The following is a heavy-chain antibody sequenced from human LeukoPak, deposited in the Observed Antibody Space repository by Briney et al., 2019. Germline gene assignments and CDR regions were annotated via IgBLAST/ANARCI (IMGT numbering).Heavy chain of an antibody. CDR3: ARHAGDGYNRIQAPIGY. J-gene: IGHJ4*02. Sequence: SETLSLTCTVSGGSISSSSYYWGWIRQPPGKRLEWIGSICYSGSTYYNPSLKSRVTISVDTSKNQFSLKLSSVTAADTAVYYCARHAGDGYNRIQAPIGYWGQGTLVTVSS. CDR2: ICYSGST. V-gene: IGHV4-39*01. CDR1: GGSISSSSYY. D-gene: IGHD5-24*01.